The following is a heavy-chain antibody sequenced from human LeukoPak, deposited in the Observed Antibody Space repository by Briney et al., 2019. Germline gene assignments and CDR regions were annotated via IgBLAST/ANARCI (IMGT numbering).Heavy chain of an antibody. V-gene: IGHV1-18*01. CDR3: ARWGYSYGFFDY. CDR1: GYTFTSYG. D-gene: IGHD5-18*01. J-gene: IGHJ4*02. CDR2: ISAYNGNT. Sequence: ASVKVSCKASGYTFTSYGISWVRQAPGQGLEWMGWISAYNGNTNYAQKLQGRVTMTTDTSTSTAYTELRSLRSDDTAVYYCARWGYSYGFFDYWGQGTLVTVSS.